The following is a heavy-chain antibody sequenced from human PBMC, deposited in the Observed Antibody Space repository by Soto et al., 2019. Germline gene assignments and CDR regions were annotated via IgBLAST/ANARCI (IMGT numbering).Heavy chain of an antibody. CDR3: ARDGPYYYASRMDV. Sequence: EVQLVESGGGLVQPGGSLRLSCAASGFTVSSNYMNWVRHAPGKGLEWVSVIHSGGDTYYANSVKGRFTVSRHDSKNTLYLQMNSLTPEDTAVYYCARDGPYYYASRMDVWGQGTTVTVSS. CDR1: GFTVSSNY. V-gene: IGHV3-53*04. J-gene: IGHJ6*02. D-gene: IGHD3-10*01. CDR2: IHSGGDT.